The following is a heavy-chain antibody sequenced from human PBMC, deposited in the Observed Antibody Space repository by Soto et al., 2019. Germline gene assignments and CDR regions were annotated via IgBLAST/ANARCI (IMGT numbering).Heavy chain of an antibody. V-gene: IGHV4-59*01. Sequence: QVQLQESGPGLVKPSETLSLTCTVSGGSISASFWSWIRQPPGKGLEWIGYISYSGSTTYSPSRKTRRTMSVETYRNQFALRLRKVSAADVAVYYCAGLPSHSGYNSSAFDIWGQGTMVTVSS. CDR2: ISYSGST. J-gene: IGHJ3*02. D-gene: IGHD5-12*01. CDR3: AGLPSHSGYNSSAFDI. CDR1: GGSISASF.